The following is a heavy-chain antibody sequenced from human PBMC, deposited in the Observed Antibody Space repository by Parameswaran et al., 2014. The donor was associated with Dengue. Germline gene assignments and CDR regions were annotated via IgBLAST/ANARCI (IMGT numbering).Heavy chain of an antibody. V-gene: IGHV1-69*01. CDR3: ARMTVVVPSPTVPNFYHAMDV. D-gene: IGHD2-2*01. Sequence: WVRQAPGQGLEWMGGIVPIFGTTNYAEKFQGRVTITADESTTTAYMELSSLKSDDTAVYLCARMTVVVPSPTVPNFYHAMDVWGQGTMVTVSS. J-gene: IGHJ6*02. CDR2: IVPIFGTT.